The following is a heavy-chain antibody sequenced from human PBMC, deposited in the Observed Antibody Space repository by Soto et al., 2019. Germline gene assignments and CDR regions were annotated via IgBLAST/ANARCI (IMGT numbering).Heavy chain of an antibody. CDR2: VYYSGGT. J-gene: IGHJ4*02. CDR3: ATHPYYYDRSGYYRPYYFDY. D-gene: IGHD3-22*01. V-gene: IGHV4-39*01. CDR1: GGSISSSSYY. Sequence: QLQLQESGPGLVKPSETLSLTCTVSGGSISSSSYYWGWFRQPPGKGLEWIGSVYYSGGTYYNPSLKRRVTISVDRSKNRCSLKLSSVPSADTAVYYCATHPYYYDRSGYYRPYYFDYWGQGTLVTVSS.